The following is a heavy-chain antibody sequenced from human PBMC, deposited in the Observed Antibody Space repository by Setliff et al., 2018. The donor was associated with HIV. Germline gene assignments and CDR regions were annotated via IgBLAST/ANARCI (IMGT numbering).Heavy chain of an antibody. V-gene: IGHV4-59*03. Sequence: SETLSLTCTVSGGSISTYYWSWIRQPPGKGLEWIGYVYYGGTTNYNPSLKSQVTISVDTSKNQFSLSLNSVTAADTAVYYCARKHLFNVFDYWGQGTLVTVSS. CDR1: GGSISTYY. CDR3: ARKHLFNVFDY. J-gene: IGHJ4*02. CDR2: VYYGGTT.